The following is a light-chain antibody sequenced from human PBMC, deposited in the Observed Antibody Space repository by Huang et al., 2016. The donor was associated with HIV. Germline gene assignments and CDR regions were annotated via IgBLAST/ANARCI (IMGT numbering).Light chain of an antibody. CDR1: QSISSR. Sequence: DIQMTQSPSTLSTSVGDRVTITCRASQSISSRLAWYQQKPGKAPKLLIYKASSLESGVPARFSGSGSGTEFTLTSSSLQPDDFATYYCQQYNSDPITFGQGTRLDIK. V-gene: IGKV1-5*03. J-gene: IGKJ5*01. CDR2: KAS. CDR3: QQYNSDPIT.